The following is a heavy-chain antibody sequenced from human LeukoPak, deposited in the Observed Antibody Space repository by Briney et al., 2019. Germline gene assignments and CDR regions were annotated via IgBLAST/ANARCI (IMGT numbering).Heavy chain of an antibody. D-gene: IGHD1-26*01. J-gene: IGHJ3*02. V-gene: IGHV4-61*02. Sequence: PSETLPLTCTVSGGSISSGSYYWSWIRQPAGKGLEWIGRIYTSGSTNYNPSLKSRVTISVDTSKNQFSLRLNSVTAADTAVFYCARGILEAMWELLPYDAFDIWGQGTMVTVSS. CDR1: GGSISSGSYY. CDR3: ARGILEAMWELLPYDAFDI. CDR2: IYTSGST.